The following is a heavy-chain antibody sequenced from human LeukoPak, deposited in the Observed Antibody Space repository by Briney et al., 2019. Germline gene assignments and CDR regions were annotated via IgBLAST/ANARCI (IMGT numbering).Heavy chain of an antibody. J-gene: IGHJ6*03. D-gene: IGHD2-15*01. V-gene: IGHV3-21*01. Sequence: PGGSLRLSCAASGFTFSSYSMNWVRQAPGKGLEWVSSISSSSSYIYYADSAKGRFTISRDNAKNSLYLQMNSLRAEDTAVYYCARALATPYYYYYMDVWGKGTTVTVSS. CDR1: GFTFSSYS. CDR2: ISSSSSYI. CDR3: ARALATPYYYYYMDV.